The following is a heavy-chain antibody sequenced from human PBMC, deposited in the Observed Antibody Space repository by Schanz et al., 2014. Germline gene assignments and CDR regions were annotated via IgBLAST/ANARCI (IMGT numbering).Heavy chain of an antibody. CDR1: GFTFSDSF. Sequence: QVLLVESGGGLVKPGGSLRLSCSASGFTFSDSFMSWIRQTPGKGLEWLSYISRDGTTSYYADSVKGRFTISRDNAKNSLYLEMTSLRGEDTAVYYCARENLNWEAFDIWGQGTVVTVSS. CDR2: ISRDGTTS. J-gene: IGHJ3*02. V-gene: IGHV3-11*01. CDR3: ARENLNWEAFDI. D-gene: IGHD7-27*01.